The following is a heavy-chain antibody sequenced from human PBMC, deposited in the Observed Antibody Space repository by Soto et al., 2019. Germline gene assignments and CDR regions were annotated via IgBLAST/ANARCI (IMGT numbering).Heavy chain of an antibody. Sequence: EVQLVESGGGLVKPGGSLRLSCAASGFTFSSYSMNWVRQAPGKGLEWVSSISSSSSYIYYADSVKGRFTISRDNAKNSLYLQMNSLRAEDTAVYYWARDWVYSSSIRNWFDPWGQGTLVTVSS. CDR2: ISSSSSYI. CDR1: GFTFSSYS. V-gene: IGHV3-21*01. D-gene: IGHD6-13*01. CDR3: ARDWVYSSSIRNWFDP. J-gene: IGHJ5*02.